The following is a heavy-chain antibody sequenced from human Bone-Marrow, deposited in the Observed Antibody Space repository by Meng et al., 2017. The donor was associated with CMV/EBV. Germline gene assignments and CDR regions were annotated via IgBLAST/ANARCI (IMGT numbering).Heavy chain of an antibody. V-gene: IGHV4-59*01. D-gene: IGHD3-10*01. CDR3: AREGTSNYYDSGNYYKQAYFAY. CDR2: MSYSGGT. Sequence: SETLSLTCIVSGGYISTYYWTWIRQPPGKGLEWIGYMSYSGGTNYNPSLNSRVTISVDTSKNQFSLKLSSVTAADTAVYYCAREGTSNYYDSGNYYKQAYFAYWGQGKLVTVSS. J-gene: IGHJ4*02. CDR1: GGYISTYY.